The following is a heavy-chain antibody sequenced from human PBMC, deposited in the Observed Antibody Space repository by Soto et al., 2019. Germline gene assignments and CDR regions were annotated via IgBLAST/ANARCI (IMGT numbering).Heavy chain of an antibody. D-gene: IGHD3-22*01. V-gene: IGHV3-33*01. CDR2: IWYDGSNK. J-gene: IGHJ4*02. CDR3: ARDRSGYYFDY. Sequence: PGGSLRLSCAASGFTFSSYGMHWVRQAPGKGLEWVAVIWYDGSNKYYADSVKGRFTISRDNSKNTLYLQMNSLRAEDTAVYYCARDRSGYYFDYWGQGTLVTVS. CDR1: GFTFSSYG.